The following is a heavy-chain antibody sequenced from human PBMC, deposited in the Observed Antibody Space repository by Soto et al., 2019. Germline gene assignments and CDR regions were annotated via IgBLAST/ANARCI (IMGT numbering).Heavy chain of an antibody. Sequence: QVQLVQSGAEVKKPGSSVKVSCKASGGTFSSYAISWVRQAPGQGLEWMGGIIPIFDTANYAQKFQGRVTITADESTSTAYMELSSLRSEDTAVYYCAGESRRHYDSSGYYSCDYWGQGTLVTVSS. CDR2: IIPIFDTA. CDR3: AGESRRHYDSSGYYSCDY. J-gene: IGHJ4*02. V-gene: IGHV1-69*01. D-gene: IGHD3-22*01. CDR1: GGTFSSYA.